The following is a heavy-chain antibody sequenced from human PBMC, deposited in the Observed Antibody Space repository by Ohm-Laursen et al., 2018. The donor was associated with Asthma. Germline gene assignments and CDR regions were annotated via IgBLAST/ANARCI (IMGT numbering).Heavy chain of an antibody. Sequence: TLSLTCTVSGGSISSGHYYWTWIRQHPGKGLEWIGYIYYSGLTYSNPSLRSRVTPSVDTSTNQFSLNLTSMTAADTAVYYCARGAFYYESTGYYFFDHWGQGALVTVSS. CDR2: IYYSGLT. CDR3: ARGAFYYESTGYYFFDH. V-gene: IGHV4-31*03. D-gene: IGHD3-22*01. J-gene: IGHJ4*02. CDR1: GGSISSGHYY.